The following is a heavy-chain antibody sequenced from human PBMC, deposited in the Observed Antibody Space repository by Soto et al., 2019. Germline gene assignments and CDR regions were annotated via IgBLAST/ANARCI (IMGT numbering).Heavy chain of an antibody. D-gene: IGHD2-2*02. CDR3: AKSPRGFVVQSLWREPATAVPSYFDY. J-gene: IGHJ4*02. CDR1: GFSFSTYA. CDR2: ISGSGGST. V-gene: IGHV3-23*01. Sequence: PGGSLRLSCAASGFSFSTYAMTWVRLAPGKGLEWVSAISGSGGSTYYADSVKGRFTISRDNSKNTMYLQINSLRAEDAALYYCAKSPRGFVVQSLWREPATAVPSYFDYWGQGTLVTVSS.